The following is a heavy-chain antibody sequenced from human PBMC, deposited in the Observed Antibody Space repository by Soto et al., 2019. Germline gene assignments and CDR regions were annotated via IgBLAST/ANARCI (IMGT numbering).Heavy chain of an antibody. CDR3: TRHPRTGTYYGMDV. J-gene: IGHJ6*02. CDR2: IRSKANSYAT. D-gene: IGHD1-1*01. V-gene: IGHV3-73*01. CDR1: GFPFSGSA. Sequence: VPLVASGGGLVQPGGSLKLSCAASGFPFSGSAMHWVRQASGKGLEWVGRIRSKANSYATAYAASVKGRFTISRDDSKNTAYLQMNSLKTEDTAVYYCTRHPRTGTYYGMDVWGQGTTVTVSS.